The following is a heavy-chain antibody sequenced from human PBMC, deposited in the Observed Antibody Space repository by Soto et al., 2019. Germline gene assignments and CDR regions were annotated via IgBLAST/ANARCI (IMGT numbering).Heavy chain of an antibody. V-gene: IGHV3-33*01. J-gene: IGHJ4*02. CDR1: GFTFSNYG. CDR2: IWYDGGNK. D-gene: IGHD3-16*01. CDR3: ARDGDVNTGFGKDY. Sequence: QVQLVESGGGVVQPGRSLRLSCAASGFTFSNYGMHWVRQAPGKGLEWVSFIWYDGGNKYYAESVKGRFTISRDNSKKTLYLQMNSVTAEDTAVYYCARDGDVNTGFGKDYWGQGTLVTVSS.